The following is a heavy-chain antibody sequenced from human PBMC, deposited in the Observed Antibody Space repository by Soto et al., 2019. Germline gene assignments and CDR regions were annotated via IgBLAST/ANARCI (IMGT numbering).Heavy chain of an antibody. V-gene: IGHV5-51*01. J-gene: IGHJ6*02. D-gene: IGHD2-15*01. Sequence: GETLKISCKGSGYSFTSYWIGWVRQMPGKGLEWMGIIYPGDSDTRYSPSFQGQVTISADKSISTAYLQWSSLKASDTAMYYCARTDRVSCSGGSCYYYYYGMDVWGQGTTVTVSS. CDR3: ARTDRVSCSGGSCYYYYYGMDV. CDR1: GYSFTSYW. CDR2: IYPGDSDT.